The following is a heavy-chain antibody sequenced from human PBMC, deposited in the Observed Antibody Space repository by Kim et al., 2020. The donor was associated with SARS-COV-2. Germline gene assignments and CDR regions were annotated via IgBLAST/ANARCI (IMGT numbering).Heavy chain of an antibody. CDR1: GDSISSTDYY. V-gene: IGHV4-39*01. CDR3: ATLLRYLEWLSYGMDV. Sequence: SETLSLTCTVSGDSISSTDYYWGWIRQAPGKGLEWIGCVYYTGSSYSNPSLKSRVSISVDTSNGQFTLRLTSVTAADTAVYYCATLLRYLEWLSYGMDVWSREATVTVSS. D-gene: IGHD3-3*01. J-gene: IGHJ6*02. CDR2: VYYTGSS.